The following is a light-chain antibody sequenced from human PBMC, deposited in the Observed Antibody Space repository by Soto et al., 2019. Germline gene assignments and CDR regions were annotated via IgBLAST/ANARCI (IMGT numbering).Light chain of an antibody. CDR1: QSVSSN. V-gene: IGKV3-15*01. Sequence: EIVMTQSPATLSVSPGERATLSCRASQSVSSNLAWYRKKPGQAPRLLIYGASTRATGIPARFSGSGSGTEFTLTISSLQSEDFAVYYCQQYNNWPRTFGQGTEVEIK. CDR2: GAS. J-gene: IGKJ1*01. CDR3: QQYNNWPRT.